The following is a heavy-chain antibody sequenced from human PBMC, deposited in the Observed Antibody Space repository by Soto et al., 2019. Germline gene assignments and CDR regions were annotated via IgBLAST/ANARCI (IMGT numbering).Heavy chain of an antibody. CDR2: IKSKTDGGTT. J-gene: IGHJ4*02. Sequence: EVQLVESGGGLVKPGGSLRLSCAASGFTFSNAWMNWVRQAPGKGLEWVGRIKSKTDGGTTDYAAPVKGRFTISRDDSKNTLYLQMNSLITEDTAVYYCTTDLSTEKTWIQLWGYWGQGTLVTVSS. CDR1: GFTFSNAW. D-gene: IGHD5-18*01. CDR3: TTDLSTEKTWIQLWGY. V-gene: IGHV3-15*07.